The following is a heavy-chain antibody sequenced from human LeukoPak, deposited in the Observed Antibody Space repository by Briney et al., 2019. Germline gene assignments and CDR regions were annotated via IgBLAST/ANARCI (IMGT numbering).Heavy chain of an antibody. Sequence: SETLSLTCAVYGGSFSGYYWSWIRQPPGKGLEWIGEINHSGSTNYNPSLKSRVTISVDTSKNQFSLRLSSVTAADTAVYYCARAGARVGFDYWGQGTLVTVSS. CDR3: ARAGARVGFDY. CDR2: INHSGST. CDR1: GGSFSGYY. V-gene: IGHV4-34*01. D-gene: IGHD1-26*01. J-gene: IGHJ4*02.